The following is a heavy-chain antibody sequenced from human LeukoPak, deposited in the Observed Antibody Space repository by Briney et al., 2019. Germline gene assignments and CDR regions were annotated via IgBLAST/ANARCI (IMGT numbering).Heavy chain of an antibody. V-gene: IGHV4-59*12. D-gene: IGHD6-13*01. CDR3: AREGSSSWAPHPPFDY. J-gene: IGHJ4*02. CDR1: GGSISSYY. Sequence: SETLSLTCTVSGGSISSYYWSWIRQPPGKGLEWIGYIYYSGSTNYNPSLKSRVTISVDTSKNQFSLKLSSVTAADTAVYYCAREGSSSWAPHPPFDYWGQGTLVTVSS. CDR2: IYYSGST.